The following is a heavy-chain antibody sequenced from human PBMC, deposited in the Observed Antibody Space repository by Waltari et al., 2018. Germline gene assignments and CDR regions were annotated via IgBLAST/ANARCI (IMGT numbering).Heavy chain of an antibody. CDR2: ISNSGSKT. V-gene: IGHV3-48*03. J-gene: IGHJ4*02. CDR3: AREYYGLLAGYYLDF. Sequence: EVQLVESGGDVVQPGGSLRLSCVVAGCNLQTFEMNGVRQDPGRGLEWISYISNSGSKTEYADSVRGRFTVSRDNAKSSLYLEMNSLRAEDTAIYYCAREYYGLLAGYYLDFWGQGTLVTVSS. CDR1: GCNLQTFE. D-gene: IGHD3-16*01.